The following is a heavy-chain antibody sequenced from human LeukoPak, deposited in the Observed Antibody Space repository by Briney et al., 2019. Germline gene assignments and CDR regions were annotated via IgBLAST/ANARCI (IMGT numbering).Heavy chain of an antibody. Sequence: GGSLRLSCAASGFTFSSYSMNWVRQAPGKGLEWVSSISSSSSYIYYADSVKGRFTISRDNAKNSLYLQMNSLRAEDTAVYYCARARRTYQLLLSWFDPWGQGTLVTVSS. CDR1: GFTFSSYS. D-gene: IGHD2-2*01. V-gene: IGHV3-21*04. CDR3: ARARRTYQLLLSWFDP. J-gene: IGHJ5*02. CDR2: ISSSSSYI.